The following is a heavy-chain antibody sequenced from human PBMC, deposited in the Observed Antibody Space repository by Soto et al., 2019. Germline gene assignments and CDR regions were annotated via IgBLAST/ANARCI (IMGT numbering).Heavy chain of an antibody. CDR2: ISSSSSYI. V-gene: IGHV3-21*01. CDR3: ARGGGGDAFDI. D-gene: IGHD3-16*01. CDR1: GFTFSSYS. J-gene: IGHJ3*02. Sequence: EVQLVESGGGLVKPGGSLRLSCAASGFTFSSYSMNWVRQAPGKGLEWVSSISSSSSYIYYADSVKGRFTISRDNAKNSLYLQRNSLRSEDTAVYYCARGGGGDAFDIWGQGTMVTVSS.